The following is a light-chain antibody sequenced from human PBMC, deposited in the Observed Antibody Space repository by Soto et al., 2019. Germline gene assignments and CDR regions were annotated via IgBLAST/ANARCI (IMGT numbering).Light chain of an antibody. CDR2: SNY. Sequence: QSVLTQPPSASGTPGQRVTISCSGSSSNIESNTVTWYQQLPGTAPKLVIYSNYDRPSGVPDRFSGSTSGTSASLVIRGLQSEDEADYYCQYYDTFLSAVVFGGGTKVTVL. CDR1: SSNIESNT. J-gene: IGLJ2*01. V-gene: IGLV1-44*01. CDR3: QYYDTFLSAVV.